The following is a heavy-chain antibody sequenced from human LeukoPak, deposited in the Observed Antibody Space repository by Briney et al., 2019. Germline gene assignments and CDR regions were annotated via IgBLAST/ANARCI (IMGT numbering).Heavy chain of an antibody. Sequence: PSETLSLTCTVSGGSISSSSYYWGWIRQPPGKGLEWIGSIYYSGGTYYNPSLKSRVTISLDTSKNQFSLRLSSVTAADTAVYYCARHRLARGRLTAFDIWGQGTMVTVSS. D-gene: IGHD3-10*01. CDR1: GGSISSSSYY. J-gene: IGHJ3*02. V-gene: IGHV4-39*01. CDR3: ARHRLARGRLTAFDI. CDR2: IYYSGGT.